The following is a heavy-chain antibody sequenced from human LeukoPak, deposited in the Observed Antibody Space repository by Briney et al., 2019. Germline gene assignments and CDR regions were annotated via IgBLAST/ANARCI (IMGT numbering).Heavy chain of an antibody. V-gene: IGHV3-30*04. CDR1: GFTFSYYA. D-gene: IGHD6-25*01. CDR2: ISYDGSYK. Sequence: GGSLRLSCAASGFTFSYYALHWVRQAPGKGLEWVAIISYDGSYKFYADSVKGRFTISRDNSKNTLYLQMNSLRAEDTAVYYCVRVPSGGNKFDPWGQGTLVTVSS. CDR3: VRVPSGGNKFDP. J-gene: IGHJ5*02.